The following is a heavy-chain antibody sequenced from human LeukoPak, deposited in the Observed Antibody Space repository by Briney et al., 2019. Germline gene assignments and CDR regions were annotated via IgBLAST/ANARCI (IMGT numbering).Heavy chain of an antibody. CDR1: GFTVSSNY. J-gene: IGHJ4*02. Sequence: GGSLRLSCAASGFTVSSNYMSWVRQAPGKGLEWVSVIYSGGSTYYADSVKGRFTISRDNSKNTLYLQMNSLRAEDTAVYYCAKEDVDTAMVTDYWGQGTLVTVSS. CDR3: AKEDVDTAMVTDY. V-gene: IGHV3-53*05. CDR2: IYSGGST. D-gene: IGHD5-18*01.